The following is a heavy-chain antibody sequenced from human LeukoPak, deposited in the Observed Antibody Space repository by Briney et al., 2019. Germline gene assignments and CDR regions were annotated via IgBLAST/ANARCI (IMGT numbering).Heavy chain of an antibody. J-gene: IGHJ4*02. Sequence: PGGSLRLSCAASGFTFSTYWMSWVRQAPGKGLEWVANIKQDGSEKYYVDSVRGRFTISRDNAKNSLYLQMNSLRAEDTAVYYCARDCLYYDISGPRFDCWGQGTLVTVSS. CDR2: IKQDGSEK. CDR3: ARDCLYYDISGPRFDC. V-gene: IGHV3-7*01. CDR1: GFTFSTYW. D-gene: IGHD3-9*01.